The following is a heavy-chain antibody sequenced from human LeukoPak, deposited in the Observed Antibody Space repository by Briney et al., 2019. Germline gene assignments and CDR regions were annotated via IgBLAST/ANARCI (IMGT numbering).Heavy chain of an antibody. Sequence: QTLSLTCAISGDSVSTNSVGWNWIRQSPSRGLEWLGRTYYNSNWYNHYAVSVKSRIIINPDTSKNPFSLQLNSVTPEDTAVYYCARGWLQSGFDYWGQGTLVTVSS. D-gene: IGHD5-24*01. CDR3: ARGWLQSGFDY. V-gene: IGHV6-1*01. CDR1: GDSVSTNSVG. J-gene: IGHJ4*02. CDR2: TYYNSNWYN.